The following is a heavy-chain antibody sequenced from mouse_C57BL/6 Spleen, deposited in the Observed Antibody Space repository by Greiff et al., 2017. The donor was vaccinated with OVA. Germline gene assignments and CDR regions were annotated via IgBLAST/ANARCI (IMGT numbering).Heavy chain of an antibody. V-gene: IGHV5-4*01. CDR1: GFTFSSYA. CDR2: ISDGGSYT. J-gene: IGHJ2*01. D-gene: IGHD2-5*01. CDR3: AREIPYYSNYLYFDY. Sequence: DVKLVESGGGLVKPGGSLKLSCAASGFTFSSYAMSWVRQTPEKRLEWVATISDGGSYTYYPDNVKGRFTISRDNAKNNLYLQMSHLKSEDTAMYYCAREIPYYSNYLYFDYWGQGTTLTVSS.